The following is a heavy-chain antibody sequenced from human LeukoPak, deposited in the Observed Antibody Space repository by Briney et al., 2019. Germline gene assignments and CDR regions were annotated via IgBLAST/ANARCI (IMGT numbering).Heavy chain of an antibody. J-gene: IGHJ6*02. CDR2: ISYDGSNK. CDR1: GFTFSSYA. D-gene: IGHD4-17*01. V-gene: IGHV3-30-3*01. Sequence: PGGSLRLSCAASGFTFSSYAMHWVRQAPGKGLEWVAVISYDGSNKYYADSVKGRFTISRDNSKNTLYLQMNSLRAEDTAVYYCARDRTTVTTAGWVYYGMDVWGQGTTVTVSS. CDR3: ARDRTTVTTAGWVYYGMDV.